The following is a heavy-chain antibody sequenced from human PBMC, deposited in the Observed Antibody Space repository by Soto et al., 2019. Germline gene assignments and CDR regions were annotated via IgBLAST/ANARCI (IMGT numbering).Heavy chain of an antibody. V-gene: IGHV4-31*03. CDR2: IYYSGST. Sequence: QVQLQESGPGLVKPSQTLSLTCTVSGGSISSGGYYWSWIRQHPGKGLEWIGYIYYSGSTYYNPSLKSRVTISVDTYKNQFSLKLSSVTAADTAVYYCARAKLVLYYYYGMDVWGQGTTVTVSS. CDR3: ARAKLVLYYYYGMDV. J-gene: IGHJ6*02. CDR1: GGSISSGGYY. D-gene: IGHD6-6*01.